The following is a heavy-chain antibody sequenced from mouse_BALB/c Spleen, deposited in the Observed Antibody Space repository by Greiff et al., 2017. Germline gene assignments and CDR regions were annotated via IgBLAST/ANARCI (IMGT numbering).Heavy chain of an antibody. D-gene: IGHD1-1*02. CDR1: GFNIKDYY. CDR3: NAYGGFAY. CDR2: IDPENGDT. Sequence: DVKLQESGAELVRSGASVKLSCTASGFNIKDYYMHWVKQRPEQGLEWIGWIDPENGDTEYAPKFQGKATMTADTSSNTAYLQLSSLTSEDTAVYYYNAYGGFAYWGQGTSVTVSS. J-gene: IGHJ4*01. V-gene: IGHV14-4*02.